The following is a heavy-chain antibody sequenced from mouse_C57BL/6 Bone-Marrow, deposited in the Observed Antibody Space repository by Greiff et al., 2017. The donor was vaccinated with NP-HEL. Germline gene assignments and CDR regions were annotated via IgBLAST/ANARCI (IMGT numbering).Heavy chain of an antibody. CDR1: GYAFTNYL. Sequence: QVQLQQSGAELVRPGTSVKVSCKASGYAFTNYLIEWVKQRPGQGLEWIGVINPGSGGTNYNEKFKGKATLTADKSSSTAYMQLSSLTSEDSAVYFCARWQMELGPLDYWGQGTTLTVSS. CDR2: INPGSGGT. D-gene: IGHD4-1*01. J-gene: IGHJ2*01. CDR3: ARWQMELGPLDY. V-gene: IGHV1-54*01.